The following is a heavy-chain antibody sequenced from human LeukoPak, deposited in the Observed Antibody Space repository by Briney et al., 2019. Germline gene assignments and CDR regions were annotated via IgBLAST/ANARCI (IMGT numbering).Heavy chain of an antibody. CDR1: GGSISSYY. Sequence: PSETLSLTCTVSGGSISSYYWSWIRQPAGKGLEWIGRIYTSGSTNYNPSLKSRVNMSVDTSKNQFSLKLSSVTAADTAVYYCARNHSSGWYVGADYWGQGTLVTVSS. J-gene: IGHJ4*02. CDR2: IYTSGST. V-gene: IGHV4-4*07. D-gene: IGHD6-19*01. CDR3: ARNHSSGWYVGADY.